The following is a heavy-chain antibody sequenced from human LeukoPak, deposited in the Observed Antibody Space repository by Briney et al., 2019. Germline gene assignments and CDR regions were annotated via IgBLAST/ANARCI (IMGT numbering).Heavy chain of an antibody. Sequence: PGGSLRLSCAASGFTFSSYSMNWVRQAPGKGLEWVSSISSSSSYIYYADSVKGRFTISRDNAKNSLYLQMNSLRAEDTAVYYCARVPATMANAILPFDYWGQGTLVTVSS. D-gene: IGHD3-10*01. CDR2: ISSSSSYI. CDR3: ARVPATMANAILPFDY. V-gene: IGHV3-21*01. CDR1: GFTFSSYS. J-gene: IGHJ4*02.